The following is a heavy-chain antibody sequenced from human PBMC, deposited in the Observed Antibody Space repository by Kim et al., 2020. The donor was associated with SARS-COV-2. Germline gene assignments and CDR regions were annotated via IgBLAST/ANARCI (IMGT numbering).Heavy chain of an antibody. J-gene: IGHJ3*02. V-gene: IGHV1-69*13. CDR2: IIPIFGTA. CDR3: ARDGVPAAIGQEAFDI. Sequence: SVKVSCKASGGTFSSYAISWVRQTPGQGLEWMGGIIPIFGTANYAQKFQGRVTITADESTSTAYMELSSLRSEDTAVYYCARDGVPAAIGQEAFDIWGQGKM. D-gene: IGHD2-2*01. CDR1: GGTFSSYA.